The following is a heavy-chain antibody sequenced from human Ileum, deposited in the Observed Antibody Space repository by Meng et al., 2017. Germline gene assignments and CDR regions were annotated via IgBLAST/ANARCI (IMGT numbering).Heavy chain of an antibody. CDR1: GGYIGSGIL. D-gene: IGHD2-15*01. CDR3: AKAAAYHLDI. Sequence: DSGPGLLQPSGTLSLHCVVSGGYIGSGILWVWVRSPPVKGLEWTGKIFLSGSTHYNPSLKIRVSISVDKSKNPLSLSLSSVTSADTAVYYCAKAAAYHLDIWGQGALVTVSS. J-gene: IGHJ4*02. CDR2: IFLSGST. V-gene: IGHV4-4*02.